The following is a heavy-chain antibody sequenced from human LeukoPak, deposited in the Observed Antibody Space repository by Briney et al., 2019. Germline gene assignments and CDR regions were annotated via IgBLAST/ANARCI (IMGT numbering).Heavy chain of an antibody. CDR3: ARDPQPLVLSGAADR. J-gene: IGHJ5*02. V-gene: IGHV3-30*03. Sequence: PGRSLRLSCVASGCTCSSNGMHWVGQAPGKGLEWVAIISYDGSYENYGDSVKGRFTISRDNSKNTLYLQMNRPIAEATAVYYFARDPQPLVLSGAADRWGQGTLVTVSS. CDR1: GCTCSSNG. CDR2: ISYDGSYE. D-gene: IGHD2-15*01.